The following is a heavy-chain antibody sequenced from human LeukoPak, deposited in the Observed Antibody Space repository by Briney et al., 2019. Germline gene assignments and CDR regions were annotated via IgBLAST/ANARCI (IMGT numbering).Heavy chain of an antibody. J-gene: IGHJ4*02. CDR2: IHYTGST. CDR1: GASISSYY. D-gene: IGHD6-13*01. CDR3: ARQSPAAAGQGLDY. V-gene: IGHV4-59*08. Sequence: SETLSLTCTVSGASISSYYWSWIRQPPGKGLEWIGFIHYTGSTNYNPSLKSRVTMSVDTSRNQFSLKVTSVTAADTAVYYCARQSPAAAGQGLDYWGQGALVTVSS.